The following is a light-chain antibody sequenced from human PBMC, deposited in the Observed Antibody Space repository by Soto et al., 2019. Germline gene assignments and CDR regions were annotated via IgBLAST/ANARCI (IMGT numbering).Light chain of an antibody. J-gene: IGKJ5*01. CDR2: DAS. Sequence: IVLTQSPAILSLSPGERATLSCRASQSVNTFLAWYQQKPGQAPRLLIYDASNRATGIPPRFSGSGSGTDFTLTISSLEPEDFVFYYCQQRSNWGITFGQGTRLKIK. V-gene: IGKV3-11*01. CDR1: QSVNTF. CDR3: QQRSNWGIT.